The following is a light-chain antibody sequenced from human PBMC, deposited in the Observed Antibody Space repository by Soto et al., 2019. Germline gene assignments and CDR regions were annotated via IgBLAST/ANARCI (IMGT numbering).Light chain of an antibody. CDR1: QSFSTSY. CDR3: QQYGGSPFT. Sequence: EIVLTQSPGTLSLSPGDRATLSCRASQSFSTSYLAWYQHKPGQAPRLLIHNTFTRATGIPDRFSGSGSGTDYTLTLSRLEPEEFTVYYCQQYGGSPFTFGPGTKVDIK. CDR2: NTF. J-gene: IGKJ3*01. V-gene: IGKV3-20*01.